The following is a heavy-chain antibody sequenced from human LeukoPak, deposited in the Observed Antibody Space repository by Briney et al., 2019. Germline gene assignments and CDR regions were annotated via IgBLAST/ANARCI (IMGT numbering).Heavy chain of an antibody. Sequence: GRSLRLSCAASGFTFGSYGMHWVRQAPGKGLEWVSVIYSGGSTYYADSVKGRFTISRDNAYLQMNNLRAEDTAMYYCASRAGVGAIDAFDIWGQGTMVTVFS. J-gene: IGHJ3*02. V-gene: IGHV3-NL1*01. CDR1: GFTFGSYG. D-gene: IGHD1-26*01. CDR2: IYSGGST. CDR3: ASRAGVGAIDAFDI.